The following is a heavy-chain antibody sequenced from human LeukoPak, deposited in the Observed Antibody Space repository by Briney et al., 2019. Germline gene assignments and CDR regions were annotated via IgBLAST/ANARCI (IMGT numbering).Heavy chain of an antibody. CDR3: AADDYYDSSGYYDFDY. CDR1: GGTFSSYA. D-gene: IGHD3-22*01. Sequence: SVKVSCKASGGTFSSYAISWVRQAPGQGLEWMGWIVVGSGNTNYAQKFQERVTITRDMSTSTAYMELSSLRSEDTAVYYCAADDYYDSSGYYDFDYWGQGTLVTVSS. V-gene: IGHV1-58*02. CDR2: IVVGSGNT. J-gene: IGHJ4*02.